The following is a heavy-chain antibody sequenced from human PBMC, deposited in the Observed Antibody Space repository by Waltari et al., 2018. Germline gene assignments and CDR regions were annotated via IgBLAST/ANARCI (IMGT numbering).Heavy chain of an antibody. Sequence: EVQLVESGGGLVQPGGSLRLSCAASELTFSTHWLDWVRQAPGKGLVWVSRMKTDGTSISYADSVGSRFIISRDSAKNTYYLQMSSLRVEDTAVYYCTMNPGYWGQGTAVTVSS. V-gene: IGHV3-74*01. J-gene: IGHJ4*02. CDR3: TMNPGY. CDR2: MKTDGTSI. CDR1: ELTFSTHW.